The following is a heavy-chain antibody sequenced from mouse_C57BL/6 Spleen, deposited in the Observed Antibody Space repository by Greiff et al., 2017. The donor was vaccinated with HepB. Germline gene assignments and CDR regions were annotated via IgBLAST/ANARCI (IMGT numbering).Heavy chain of an antibody. CDR1: GYTFTDYE. V-gene: IGHV1-15*01. Sequence: VQLQQSGAELVRPGASVTLSCKASGYTFTDYEMHWVKQTPVHGLKWIGAIDPETGGTAYNQKFKGKAILTADKSSSTAYMELRSLTSEDSAVYYCTAPYDYDERPFAYWGQGTLVTVSA. D-gene: IGHD2-4*01. CDR2: IDPETGGT. CDR3: TAPYDYDERPFAY. J-gene: IGHJ3*01.